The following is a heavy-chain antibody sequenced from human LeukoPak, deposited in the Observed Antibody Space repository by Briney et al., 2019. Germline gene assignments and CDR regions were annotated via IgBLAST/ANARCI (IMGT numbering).Heavy chain of an antibody. CDR3: ARAPAAAGTMGFDY. V-gene: IGHV4-39*07. D-gene: IGHD6-13*01. CDR2: IYYSGST. J-gene: IGHJ4*02. Sequence: SETLSLTCTVSGGSISGSSYYWGWIRQPPGKGLEWIGSIYYSGSTYYNPSLMSRVTMSIDTSKNEFSLKLSSVTAADTAMYYCARAPAAAGTMGFDYWGQGTLVTVSS. CDR1: GGSISGSSYY.